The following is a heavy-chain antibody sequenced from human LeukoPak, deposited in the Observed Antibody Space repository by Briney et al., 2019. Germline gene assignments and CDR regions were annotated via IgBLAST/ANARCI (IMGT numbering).Heavy chain of an antibody. V-gene: IGHV4-30-4*08. J-gene: IGHJ3*02. D-gene: IGHD6-25*01. CDR2: IYYSGST. CDR3: ARDSGDSAFDI. CDR1: GGSISSYY. Sequence: PSETLSLTCTVSGGSISSYYWSWIRQPPGKGLEWIGYIYYSGSTYYNPSLKSRVTISVDTSKNQFSLKLSSVTAADTAVYYCARDSGDSAFDIWGQGTMVTVSS.